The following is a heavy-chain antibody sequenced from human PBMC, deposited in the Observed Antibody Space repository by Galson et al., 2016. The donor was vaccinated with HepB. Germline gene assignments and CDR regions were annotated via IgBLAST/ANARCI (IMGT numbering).Heavy chain of an antibody. D-gene: IGHD4-23*01. V-gene: IGHV3-21*01. CDR3: ARAYVGKARRGTYWYFDL. J-gene: IGHJ2*01. CDR2: ISSSSVYI. CDR1: GFTLSNYR. Sequence: SLRLSCAVSGFTLSNYRIDWVRQAPGKGLEWVSCISSSSVYIWYADSVRGRFTNSRDNAKNSLHLQMNSLRAEDTAVYYCARAYVGKARRGTYWYFDLWGRGTLVTVSS.